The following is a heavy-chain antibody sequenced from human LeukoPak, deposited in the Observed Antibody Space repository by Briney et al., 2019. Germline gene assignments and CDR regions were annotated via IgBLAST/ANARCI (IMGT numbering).Heavy chain of an antibody. Sequence: GGSLRLSCAASGFTFSSYSMNWVRQAPGKGLEWVSSISSSSSYIYYADSVKGRFTISRDNAKNSLYLQMNSLRAEDTAVYYCARYVIPAARDNDYWGQGTLVTVSS. CDR2: ISSSSSYI. J-gene: IGHJ4*02. CDR3: ARYVIPAARDNDY. D-gene: IGHD2-2*01. V-gene: IGHV3-21*01. CDR1: GFTFSSYS.